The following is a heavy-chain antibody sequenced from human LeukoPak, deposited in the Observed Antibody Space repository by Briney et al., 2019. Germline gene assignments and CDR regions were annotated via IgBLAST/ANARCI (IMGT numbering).Heavy chain of an antibody. CDR1: GYTFSSYG. V-gene: IGHV1-18*01. CDR3: ARDMVGLAADGNWFDP. D-gene: IGHD6-13*01. J-gene: IGHJ5*02. CDR2: IATYNSET. Sequence: ASVKVSCKASGYTFSSYGISWVRHAPGQGLEWMGWIATYNSETKYAERVQGRVTMTTDTSTTTAYMELRTLRSDDTAVYYCARDMVGLAADGNWFDPWGQGTLVTVSS.